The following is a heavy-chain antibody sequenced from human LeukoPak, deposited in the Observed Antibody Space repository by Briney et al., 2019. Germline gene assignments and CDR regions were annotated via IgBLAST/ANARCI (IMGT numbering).Heavy chain of an antibody. J-gene: IGHJ5*02. V-gene: IGHV1-2*02. D-gene: IGHD2-8*01. CDR3: AREGYCTNGVCYYRFDP. CDR1: GYTFTGSY. Sequence: ASVKVSCKASGYTFTGSYIHWMRQAPGQGLEWMGWINPNSGGTKYAQKFQGRVTVTRDTSTSTAYMELSRLRSDDTAVYYCAREGYCTNGVCYYRFDPWGQGTLVTVSS. CDR2: INPNSGGT.